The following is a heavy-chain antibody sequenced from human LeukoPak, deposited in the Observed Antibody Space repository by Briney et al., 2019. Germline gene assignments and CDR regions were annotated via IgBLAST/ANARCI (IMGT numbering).Heavy chain of an antibody. CDR3: ARSRSGYSYDHAAFEI. J-gene: IGHJ3*02. CDR2: IDYRGST. CDR1: GGSISSYY. Sequence: SETLSLTCTVSGGSISSYYWSWIRQSPGKGLEWIAYIDYRGSTTYNPSLRSRVTISVDTSRNQFSLKLSSVTAADTAVYYCARSRSGYSYDHAAFEIWGQGTLVTVSS. V-gene: IGHV4-59*01. D-gene: IGHD5-18*01.